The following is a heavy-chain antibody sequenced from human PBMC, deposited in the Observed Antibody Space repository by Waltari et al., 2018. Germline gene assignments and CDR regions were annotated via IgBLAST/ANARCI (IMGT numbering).Heavy chain of an antibody. J-gene: IGHJ6*02. CDR2: IYHSGST. Sequence: QVQLQESGPGLVKPSGTMSLTCAVSGGSISSCNWWSWVGQPPGKGLEWIGEIYHSGSTTYNPSLKSRVTISVDKSNNQFSLKLSSVTAADTAVYYCATDYGDLYYYGMDVWGQGTTVTVSS. CDR1: GGSISSCNW. CDR3: ATDYGDLYYYGMDV. V-gene: IGHV4-4*02. D-gene: IGHD4-17*01.